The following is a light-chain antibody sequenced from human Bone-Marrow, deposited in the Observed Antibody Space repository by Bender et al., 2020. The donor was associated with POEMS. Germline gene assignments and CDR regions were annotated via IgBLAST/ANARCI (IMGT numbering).Light chain of an antibody. CDR1: SSNIGAGFD. CDR3: NSRDSSGNHVV. V-gene: IGLV1-40*01. J-gene: IGLJ2*01. Sequence: QSVLTQPPSVSGAPGQRVTISCTGSSSNIGAGFDVHWYQQLPGTAPKLLIFNTSDRPSGVPDRFSGSSSGNTASLTITEAQADDEGDYYCNSRDSSGNHVVFGGGTKLTVL. CDR2: NTS.